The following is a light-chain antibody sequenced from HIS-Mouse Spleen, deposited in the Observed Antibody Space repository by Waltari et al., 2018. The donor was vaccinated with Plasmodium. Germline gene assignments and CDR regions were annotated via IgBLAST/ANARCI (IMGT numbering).Light chain of an antibody. CDR2: KAS. CDR3: QQYNSYSWT. J-gene: IGKJ1*01. CDR1: QSISRW. V-gene: IGKV1-5*03. Sequence: DIQMTQSPSTLYASVGDRVTIHCRARQSISRWLAVYQQKPWKAPKLLIYKASSLERGVPSRFSGSGSGTEFTLTISSLQPDDFATYYCQQYNSYSWTFGQGTKVEIK.